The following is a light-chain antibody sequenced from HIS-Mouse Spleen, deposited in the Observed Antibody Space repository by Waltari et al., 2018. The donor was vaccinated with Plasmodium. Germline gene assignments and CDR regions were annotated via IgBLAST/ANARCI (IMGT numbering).Light chain of an antibody. CDR1: RGSIASTY. CDR3: QSYDSSNWV. CDR2: EDN. V-gene: IGLV6-57*04. Sequence: NFMLTQPHSVSESPGKTVTISCTRSRGSIASTYVQRYQQRPRSAPPTVIYEDNQRPSGVPDRFSGSIDSSSNSASLTSSGLKTEDEADYYCQSYDSSNWVFGGGTKLTVL. J-gene: IGLJ3*02.